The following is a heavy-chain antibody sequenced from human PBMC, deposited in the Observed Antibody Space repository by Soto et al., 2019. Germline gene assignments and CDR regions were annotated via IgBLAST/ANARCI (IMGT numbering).Heavy chain of an antibody. CDR1: GFILSRSA. CDR3: ARINSGWGPLSPYPFDY. J-gene: IGHJ4*02. V-gene: IGHV3-21*01. Sequence: PGGSLRLSCAASGFILSRSAMNWVRQAPGKGLEWVSSISSSSSYIYYADSVKGRFTISRDNAKNSLYLQINSLRAEDTAVYYCARINSGWGPLSPYPFDYWGQGALVTVSS. D-gene: IGHD6-19*01. CDR2: ISSSSSYI.